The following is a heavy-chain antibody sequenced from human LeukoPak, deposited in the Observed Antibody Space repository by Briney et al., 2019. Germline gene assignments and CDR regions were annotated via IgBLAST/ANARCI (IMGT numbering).Heavy chain of an antibody. V-gene: IGHV1-69*04. J-gene: IGHJ5*02. Sequence: SVKVSCKVSGYTLTELSMHWVRQAPGKGLEWMGRIIPILGIANYAQKFQGRVTITADKSTSTAYMELSSLRSEDTAVYYCARDPDIVVVPAAITWFDPWGQGTLVTVSS. CDR1: GYTLTELS. CDR3: ARDPDIVVVPAAITWFDP. CDR2: IIPILGIA. D-gene: IGHD2-2*01.